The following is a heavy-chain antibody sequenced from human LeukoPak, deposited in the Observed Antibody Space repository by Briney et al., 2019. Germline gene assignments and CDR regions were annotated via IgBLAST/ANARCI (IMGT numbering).Heavy chain of an antibody. CDR2: ISGSGGST. J-gene: IGHJ6*02. Sequence: GGSLRLSCAASGFTFSSYAMSWVRQAPGKGLEWVSAISGSGGSTYYADSVKGRFTISRDNSKNTLYLQMNSLRAEDTAVYYCAKGVVTTNYYYYGMDVWGQGTTVTVSS. V-gene: IGHV3-23*01. D-gene: IGHD2-21*02. CDR3: AKGVVTTNYYYYGMDV. CDR1: GFTFSSYA.